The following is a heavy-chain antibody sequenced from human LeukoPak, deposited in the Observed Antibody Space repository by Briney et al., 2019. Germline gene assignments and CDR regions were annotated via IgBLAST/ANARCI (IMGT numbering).Heavy chain of an antibody. V-gene: IGHV4-39*01. CDR3: ARLYYYDRGGPH. Sequence: GSLRLSCAASGFTFSSYSMNWVRQPPGKGLEWIGSIYYSGSTYYNPSLKSRVTISVDTSKNQFALKLSSVTAADTAVYYWARLYYYDRGGPHWGQGTLVTVSS. CDR2: IYYSGST. CDR1: GFTFSSYSMN. J-gene: IGHJ1*01. D-gene: IGHD3-22*01.